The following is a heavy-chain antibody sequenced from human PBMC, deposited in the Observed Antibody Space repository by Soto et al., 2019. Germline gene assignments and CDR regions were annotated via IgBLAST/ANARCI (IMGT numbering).Heavy chain of an antibody. J-gene: IGHJ5*02. CDR3: AVVVVAASASEYNWFDP. CDR2: INHSGST. Sequence: SETLSLTCPVSGGSISSGGYYWSWIRQPPGKGLEWIGEINHSGSTNYSPSLKSRVTISVDTSKNQFSLKLSSVTAADTAVYYCAVVVVAASASEYNWFDPWGQGTLVTVSS. V-gene: IGHV4-34*01. CDR1: GGSISSGGYY. D-gene: IGHD2-15*01.